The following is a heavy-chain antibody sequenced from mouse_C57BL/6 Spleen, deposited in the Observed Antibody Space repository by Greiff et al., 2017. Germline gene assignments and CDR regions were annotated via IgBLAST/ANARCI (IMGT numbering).Heavy chain of an antibody. V-gene: IGHV2-2*01. CDR3: ATVYGYDWYFDV. J-gene: IGHJ1*03. CDR1: GFSLTSYG. Sequence: VMLVESGPGLVQPSQSLSITCTVSGFSLTSYGVHWVRQSPGKGLEWLGVIWSGGSTDYNAAFISRLSISKDNSKSQVFFKMNSLQADDTAIYYCATVYGYDWYFDVWGTGTTVTVSS. D-gene: IGHD2-2*01. CDR2: IWSGGST.